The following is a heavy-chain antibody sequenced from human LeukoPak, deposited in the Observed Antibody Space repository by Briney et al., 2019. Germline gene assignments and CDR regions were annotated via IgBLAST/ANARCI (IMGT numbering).Heavy chain of an antibody. J-gene: IGHJ4*02. CDR3: ARATYYSAPRGYYGAGFDG. Sequence: ASVKVSCKASGDTFNTYFIHWVRQAPGQGLEWMGIINPRGPITSYAQKFQGRGSMTRDPSTNTLYMELSSLTSEDTPVYSCARATYYSAPRGYYGAGFDGWGQGTPVTVSS. D-gene: IGHD3-22*01. V-gene: IGHV1-46*02. CDR2: INPRGPIT. CDR1: GDTFNTYF.